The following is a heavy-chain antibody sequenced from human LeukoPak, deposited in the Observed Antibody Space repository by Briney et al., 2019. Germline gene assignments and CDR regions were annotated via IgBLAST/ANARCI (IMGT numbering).Heavy chain of an antibody. CDR1: GFTFSSYA. CDR2: ISGSGGRT. V-gene: IGHV3-23*01. D-gene: IGHD3-3*01. CDR3: AKCGTYYDFWSGSDP. J-gene: IGHJ5*02. Sequence: PEGSLRLSCAAPGFTFSSYAMSWVRQAPGKGLEWVSAISGSGGRTYYADSVKGRFTISRDNSKNTLYLQMNSLRAEDTAVYYCAKCGTYYDFWSGSDPWGQGTLVTVSS.